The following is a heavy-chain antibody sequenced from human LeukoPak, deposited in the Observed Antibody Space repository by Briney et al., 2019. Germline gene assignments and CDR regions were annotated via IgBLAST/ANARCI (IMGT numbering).Heavy chain of an antibody. Sequence: SETLSLTCTVSGGSISSYYWSWIRQPPGKGLEWIGYIYYSGSTNYNPSLKSRVTISVDRSKNQFSLKLSSVTAADTAVYYCARDKGYDFWSGYYWDYWGQGTLVTVSS. CDR2: IYYSGST. CDR3: ARDKGYDFWSGYYWDY. D-gene: IGHD3-3*01. CDR1: GGSISSYY. V-gene: IGHV4-59*12. J-gene: IGHJ4*02.